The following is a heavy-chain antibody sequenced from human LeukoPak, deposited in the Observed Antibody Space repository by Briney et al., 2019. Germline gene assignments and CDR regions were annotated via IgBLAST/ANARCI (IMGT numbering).Heavy chain of an antibody. CDR1: GYTFSTYG. J-gene: IGHJ4*02. V-gene: IGHV1-18*01. CDR2: ISVYNGNT. CDR3: ARMILLLGDVLTVPPRGFDY. D-gene: IGHD3-9*01. Sequence: ASVKLSCKASGYTFSTYGISWVRRAPGQGLEWLGRISVYNGNTNYAQKLQGRVTMTTDTSTSTAYMELRSLRSDDTAVYYCARMILLLGDVLTVPPRGFDYWGQGTLVTVSS.